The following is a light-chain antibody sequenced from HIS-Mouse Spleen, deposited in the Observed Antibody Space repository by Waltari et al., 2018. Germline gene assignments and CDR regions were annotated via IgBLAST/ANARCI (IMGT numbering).Light chain of an antibody. CDR1: SREVGSYIL. CDR3: CSYAGSSTWV. V-gene: IGLV2-23*01. Sequence: QSALTQPASVSGSPGQSITISCTGTSREVGSYILFSWYQQHPGKAPKLMIYEGSKRPSGVSNRFSGSKSGNTASLTISGLQAEDEADYYCCSYAGSSTWVFGGGTKLTVL. CDR2: EGS. J-gene: IGLJ3*02.